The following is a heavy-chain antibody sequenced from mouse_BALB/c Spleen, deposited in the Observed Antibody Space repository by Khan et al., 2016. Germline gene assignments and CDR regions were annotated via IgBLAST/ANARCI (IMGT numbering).Heavy chain of an antibody. V-gene: IGHV3-2*02. CDR2: ISYSGST. J-gene: IGHJ4*01. CDR1: GYSITSDYA. D-gene: IGHD1-1*01. Sequence: EVQLQESGPGLVKPSQSLSLTCTVTGYSITSDYAWNWIRQFPGNRLEWMGYISYSGSTSYNPSLKSRISITRDTSKNQFFLQLNSVTSEATATSYSARTDYGDKDAMDYWGQGTSVTVSS. CDR3: ARTDYGDKDAMDY.